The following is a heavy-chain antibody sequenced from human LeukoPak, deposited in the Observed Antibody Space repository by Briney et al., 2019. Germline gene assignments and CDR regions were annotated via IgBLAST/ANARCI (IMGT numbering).Heavy chain of an antibody. CDR1: GFTISSYA. CDR3: ARDVGSRLGELSFRSWYYGMDV. V-gene: IGHV3-30*04. D-gene: IGHD3-16*02. J-gene: IGHJ6*04. CDR2: ISYDGSNK. Sequence: AARSLRLSCAASGFTISSYATHCVRHAPSKGLEWVAVISYDGSNKYYADSVKGRFTISRDNSKNTLYLQMNSLRAEDTAVYYCARDVGSRLGELSFRSWYYGMDVWGKGTTVTVSS.